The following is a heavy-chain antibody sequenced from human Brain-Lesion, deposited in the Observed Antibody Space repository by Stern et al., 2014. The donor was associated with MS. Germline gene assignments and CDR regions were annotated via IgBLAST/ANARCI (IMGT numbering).Heavy chain of an antibody. D-gene: IGHD2-2*01. J-gene: IGHJ4*02. CDR2: IKEDGSES. Sequence: VQLVESGGGLVQPGGSLRLSCAASGFTFSRYWMSWARQAPGKGLEWVAHIKEDGSESHYVDSVKGRFTMSRDNAKNSPYLQMNSLRAEDTAVYHCARGGSRVPDYWGQGTLVTVSS. V-gene: IGHV3-7*01. CDR3: ARGGSRVPDY. CDR1: GFTFSRYW.